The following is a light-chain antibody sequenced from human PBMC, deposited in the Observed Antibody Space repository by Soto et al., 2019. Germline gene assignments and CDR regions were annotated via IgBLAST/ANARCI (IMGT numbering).Light chain of an antibody. CDR1: SSNIGSNY. V-gene: IGLV1-47*01. J-gene: IGLJ3*02. Sequence: QPVLTQPPSAPGTPGQRVTISCSGSSSNIGSNYAYWYQQLPGTAPKLLIYRNNERPSGVPDRFSGSKSGTSASLAISGLRSEDEADYYCAAWDDSLSGGVFGGGTQLTVL. CDR2: RNN. CDR3: AAWDDSLSGGV.